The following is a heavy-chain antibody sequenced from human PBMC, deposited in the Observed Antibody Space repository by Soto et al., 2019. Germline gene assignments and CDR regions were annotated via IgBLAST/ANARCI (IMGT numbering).Heavy chain of an antibody. CDR1: GGSISSTDHF. J-gene: IGHJ6*02. D-gene: IGHD2-2*01. CDR2: IYYSGTT. Sequence: SETLSLTCGVSGGSISSTDHFWGWIRQPPGKGLEWIGSIYYSGTTYYTPSLKSRVTMSVDTSRNQFSLRLISVTAADTAVYYCARHVLKFTSYRLTPTYGMDVWGQGNTVTVSS. CDR3: ARHVLKFTSYRLTPTYGMDV. V-gene: IGHV4-39*01.